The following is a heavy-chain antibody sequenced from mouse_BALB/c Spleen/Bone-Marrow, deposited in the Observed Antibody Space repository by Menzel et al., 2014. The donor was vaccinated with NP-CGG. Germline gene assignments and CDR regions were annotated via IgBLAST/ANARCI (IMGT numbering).Heavy chain of an antibody. V-gene: IGHV1S81*02. D-gene: IGHD2-1*01. CDR2: INPSKGGT. CDR1: GYTFTSYY. Sequence: QVQLKESGAELVKPGASVKLSCKASGYTFTSYYIYWVKQRPGQGLEWIGEINPSKGGTNFNEKFKSKATLTVDKSSSTAYMQLSSLTSEDSAVYYCTRSNGNWFAYWGQGTPVTVSA. J-gene: IGHJ3*01. CDR3: TRSNGNWFAY.